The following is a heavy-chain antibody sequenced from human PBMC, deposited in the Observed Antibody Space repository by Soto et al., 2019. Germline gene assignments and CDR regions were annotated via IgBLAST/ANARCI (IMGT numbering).Heavy chain of an antibody. CDR2: ISAYNGNT. D-gene: IGHD4-17*01. Sequence: ASVKVSCKASGYTFTSYGISWVRQAPGQGLEWMGWISAYNGNTNYAQKLQGRVSMTTDTSTSTAYMELRSLRSDDTAVYYCARDFFVYGDYSPEYYFDYWGQGTLVTVSS. CDR3: ARDFFVYGDYSPEYYFDY. CDR1: GYTFTSYG. V-gene: IGHV1-18*01. J-gene: IGHJ4*02.